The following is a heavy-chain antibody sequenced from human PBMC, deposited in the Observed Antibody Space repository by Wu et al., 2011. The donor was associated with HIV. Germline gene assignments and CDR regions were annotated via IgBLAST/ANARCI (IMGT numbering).Heavy chain of an antibody. D-gene: IGHD3-22*01. CDR3: AGEPSLNFYDSSGDGAFDI. J-gene: IGHJ3*02. V-gene: IGHV1-69*14. CDR2: IIPVFGAA. CDR1: GGSFSSYA. Sequence: QVQLVAGLGREVKKPGSSVKVSCKASGGSFSSYAISWVRQAPGQGLEWMGGIIPVFGAARYAQKFQGRVTITADKSTSTAYMELSSLRSEDTAVYYCAGEPSLNFYDSSGDGAFDIWGQGTMVTVSS.